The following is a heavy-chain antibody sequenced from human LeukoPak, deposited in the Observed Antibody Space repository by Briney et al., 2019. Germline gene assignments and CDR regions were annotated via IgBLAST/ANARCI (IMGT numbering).Heavy chain of an antibody. D-gene: IGHD1-26*01. CDR1: GYTFTGYY. V-gene: IGHV1-2*02. CDR3: ARDRWELRLRHWYFDL. CDR2: INPNSGGT. J-gene: IGHJ2*01. Sequence: ASVKVSCKASGYTFTGYYMHWVRQAPGQGLEWMGWINPNSGGTNYAQKFQGRVTMTRETSISTAYMELSSLRSEDTAVYYCARDRWELRLRHWYFDLWGRGTLVTVSS.